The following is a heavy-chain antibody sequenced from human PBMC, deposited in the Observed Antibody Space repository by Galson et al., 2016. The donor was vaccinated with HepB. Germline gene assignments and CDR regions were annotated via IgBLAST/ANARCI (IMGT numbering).Heavy chain of an antibody. D-gene: IGHD2-15*01. Sequence: SVKVSCKASGYAFSTYDINWVRQAPGQGLEWMGWMNPNGGNTGYVQKFQGRVSMTRNTAISTAYMEVSSLGTEDTATYYCARSLTGVGKSGMDVWGQGTTVIVSS. V-gene: IGHV1-8*02. CDR1: GYAFSTYD. CDR2: MNPNGGNT. J-gene: IGHJ6*02. CDR3: ARSLTGVGKSGMDV.